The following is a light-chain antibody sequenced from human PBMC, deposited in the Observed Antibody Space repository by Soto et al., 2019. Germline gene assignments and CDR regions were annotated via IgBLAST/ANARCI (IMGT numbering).Light chain of an antibody. Sequence: EIVMTQSPATLSVSSGERATLSCRASQSVSSNLAWYQQKPGQAPRLLIYGASTRATGIPARFSGSGSGTEFTLTISSLQSEDFAVYYCQQYNNWPRATFGGGTKVDI. CDR3: QQYNNWPRAT. CDR2: GAS. V-gene: IGKV3-15*01. J-gene: IGKJ4*01. CDR1: QSVSSN.